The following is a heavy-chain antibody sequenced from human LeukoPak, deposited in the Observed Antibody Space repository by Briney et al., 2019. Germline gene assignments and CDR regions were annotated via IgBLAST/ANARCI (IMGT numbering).Heavy chain of an antibody. V-gene: IGHV3-23*01. CDR1: GLTFSSYA. J-gene: IGHJ5*02. D-gene: IGHD3-3*01. CDR3: AKQTADFWSGTWIGSWFDP. CDR2: ISGSGGIT. Sequence: GGSLRLSCAASGLTFSSYALSWVRQAPGKGLEWVSAISGSGGITYYADSVKGRFTISRDNSKNTLYLQMNSLRAEDTAVYYCAKQTADFWSGTWIGSWFDPWGQGTLVTVSS.